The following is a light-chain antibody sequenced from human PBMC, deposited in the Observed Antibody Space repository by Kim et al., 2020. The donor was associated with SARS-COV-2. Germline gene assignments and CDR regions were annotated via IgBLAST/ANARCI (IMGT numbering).Light chain of an antibody. Sequence: ALGKTVTITCQGDSLRSQFANWYQQSPGQPPVIVVYGRQSRTSGIPDRFSGSRSGDTASLTITGAQADDEAVYYCASRDSRGYHMMFGGGTQLTVL. J-gene: IGLJ3*02. V-gene: IGLV3-19*01. CDR1: SLRSQF. CDR2: GRQ. CDR3: ASRDSRGYHMM.